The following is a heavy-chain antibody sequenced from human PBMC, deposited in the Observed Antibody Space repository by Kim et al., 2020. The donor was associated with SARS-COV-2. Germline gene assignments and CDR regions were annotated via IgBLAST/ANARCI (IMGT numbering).Heavy chain of an antibody. V-gene: IGHV3-33*01. Sequence: NRNYADSVNARFAISRYNSKNTVYLQMTSLGAEDTAVYYCARDKGDRYSDYWGQGTLVIVS. D-gene: IGHD3-16*01. CDR3: ARDKGDRYSDY. CDR2: NR. J-gene: IGHJ4*02.